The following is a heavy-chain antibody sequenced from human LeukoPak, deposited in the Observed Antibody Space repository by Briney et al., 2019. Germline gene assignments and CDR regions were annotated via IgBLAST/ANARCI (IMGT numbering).Heavy chain of an antibody. CDR2: IYYSGST. V-gene: IGHV4-59*08. CDR3: ARHVAAAGPRHFDY. Sequence: SETLSLTCTVSWGSISSYYWSWIRQPPGKGLEWIGYIYYSGSTNYNPSLKSRVTISVDTSKNQFSLKLSSVTAADTAVYYCARHVAAAGPRHFDYWGQGTLVTVS. J-gene: IGHJ4*02. D-gene: IGHD6-13*01. CDR1: WGSISSYY.